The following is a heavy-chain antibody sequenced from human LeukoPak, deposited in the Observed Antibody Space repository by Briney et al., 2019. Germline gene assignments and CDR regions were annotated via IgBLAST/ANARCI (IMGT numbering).Heavy chain of an antibody. D-gene: IGHD3-9*01. CDR3: ARVVQNYDILTGYYSYYFDY. V-gene: IGHV4-30-2*01. J-gene: IGHJ4*02. CDR2: IYHSGST. Sequence: PSQTLSLTCAVSGGSISSGGYSWSWIRQPPGKGLEWIGYIYHSGSTYYNPSLKSRVTIPVDRSKNQFSLKLSSVTAADTAVYYCARVVQNYDILTGYYSYYFDYWGQGTLVTVSS. CDR1: GGSISSGGYS.